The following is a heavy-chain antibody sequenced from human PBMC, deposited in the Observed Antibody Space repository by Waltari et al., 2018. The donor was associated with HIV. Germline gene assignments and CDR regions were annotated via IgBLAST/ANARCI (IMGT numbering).Heavy chain of an antibody. J-gene: IGHJ3*02. V-gene: IGHV3-7*01. Sequence: EVQLVESGGGLVQPGGSLRLSCAASGFIFSNSWLNWVRQAPGKGLEWVANINQDGSEKYYVDSVKGRFTISRDNAKNSLYLQMNNLRAEDTAVYYCAGEMPTIIGDASDIWGQGTMVTISS. D-gene: IGHD3-16*02. CDR3: AGEMPTIIGDASDI. CDR1: GFIFSNSW. CDR2: INQDGSEK.